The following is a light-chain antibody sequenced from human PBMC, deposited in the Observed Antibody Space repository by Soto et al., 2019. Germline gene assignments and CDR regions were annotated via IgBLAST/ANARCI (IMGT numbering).Light chain of an antibody. Sequence: DIVMTQFPDSLAVSLGEGATIHCKSSPRVLSSSNNRNSLAWYQQKPVQPPKLLIYWASTRKSGVPDRFSGCGSETDLTLTISSLQAEDVAVYYCQQYDSTPPTFGQGTKVEIK. CDR1: PRVLSSSNNRNS. CDR3: QQYDSTPPT. V-gene: IGKV4-1*01. CDR2: WAS. J-gene: IGKJ1*01.